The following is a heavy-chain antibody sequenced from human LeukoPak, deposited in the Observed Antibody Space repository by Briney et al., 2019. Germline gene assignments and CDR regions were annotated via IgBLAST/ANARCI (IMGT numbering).Heavy chain of an antibody. CDR1: GGTFSSYA. V-gene: IGHV1-69*01. D-gene: IGHD1-7*01. CDR3: ARDLEDNWNSKAYYYYMDV. J-gene: IGHJ6*03. Sequence: RASVKVSCKASGGTFSSYAISWVRQAPGQGLEWMGGIIPIFGTANYAQKFQGRVTITADESTSTAYMELSSLRSEDTAVYYCARDLEDNWNSKAYYYYMDVWGKGTTVTVSS. CDR2: IIPIFGTA.